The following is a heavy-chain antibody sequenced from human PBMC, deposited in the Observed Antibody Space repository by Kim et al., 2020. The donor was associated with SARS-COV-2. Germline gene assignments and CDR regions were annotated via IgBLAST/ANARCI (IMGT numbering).Heavy chain of an antibody. V-gene: IGHV3-74*01. Sequence: GGSLRLSCAASGFTFRTYWMHWVRQAPGKGLVWVSRTNGDGSTTNYADSVKGRFTISRDNAKNTLYLQLNSLRAEDTAIYYCARRYYISRGYYYFDSWGQGTPVTVSS. CDR2: TNGDGSTT. D-gene: IGHD3-22*01. J-gene: IGHJ4*02. CDR1: GFTFRTYW. CDR3: ARRYYISRGYYYFDS.